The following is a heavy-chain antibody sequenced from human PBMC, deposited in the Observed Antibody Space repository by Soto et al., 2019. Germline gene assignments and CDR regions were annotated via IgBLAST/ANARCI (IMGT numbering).Heavy chain of an antibody. J-gene: IGHJ4*02. CDR1: GFTFSSYG. CDR2: ISYDGSNK. D-gene: IGHD4-17*01. Sequence: QVQLVESGGGVVQPGRSLRPSCAASGFTFSSYGMHWVRQAPGKGLEWVAVISYDGSNKYYADSVKGRFTISRDNSKNTLYLQMNSLRAEDTAVYYCAKGRDYGDYRWGQGTLVTVSS. V-gene: IGHV3-30*18. CDR3: AKGRDYGDYR.